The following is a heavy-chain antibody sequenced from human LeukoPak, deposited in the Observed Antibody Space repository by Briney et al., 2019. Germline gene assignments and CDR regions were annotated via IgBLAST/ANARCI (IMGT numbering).Heavy chain of an antibody. Sequence: SETLSLTCTVSGGSISIYYWSWIRQPPGKGLEWIGYIYYSGSTNYNPSLKSRVTISVDTSKNQFSLKLSSVTAADTAVYYCARVQSRITMVRGVIGRDWFDPWGQGTLVTVSS. D-gene: IGHD3-10*01. CDR2: IYYSGST. J-gene: IGHJ5*02. CDR1: GGSISIYY. V-gene: IGHV4-59*01. CDR3: ARVQSRITMVRGVIGRDWFDP.